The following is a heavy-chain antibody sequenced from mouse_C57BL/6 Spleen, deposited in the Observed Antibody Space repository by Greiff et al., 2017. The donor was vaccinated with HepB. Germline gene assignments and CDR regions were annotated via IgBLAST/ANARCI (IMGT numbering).Heavy chain of an antibody. V-gene: IGHV1-81*01. Sequence: QVQLQQSGAELAGPGASVKLSCKASGYTFTSYGISWVKQRTGQGLEWIGEIYPRSGNTYYNEKFKGKATLTADKSSSTAYMELRSLTSEDSAVYFCARLYYGSSQGYFDYWGQGTTLTVSS. D-gene: IGHD1-1*01. CDR2: IYPRSGNT. CDR1: GYTFTSYG. J-gene: IGHJ2*01. CDR3: ARLYYGSSQGYFDY.